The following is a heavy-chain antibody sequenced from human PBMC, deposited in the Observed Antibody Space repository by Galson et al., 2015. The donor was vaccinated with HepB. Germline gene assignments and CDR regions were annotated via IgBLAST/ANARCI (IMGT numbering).Heavy chain of an antibody. J-gene: IGHJ6*02. CDR1: GFTFSSYS. CDR3: ASPRPYYYYGMDV. CDR2: ISSSSSYI. V-gene: IGHV3-21*01. Sequence: SLRLSCAASGFTFSSYSMNWVRQAPGKGLEWVSSISSSSSYIYYADSVKGRFTISRDNAKNSLYLQMNSLRAEDTAVYYCASPRPYYYYGMDVWGQGTTVTVSS.